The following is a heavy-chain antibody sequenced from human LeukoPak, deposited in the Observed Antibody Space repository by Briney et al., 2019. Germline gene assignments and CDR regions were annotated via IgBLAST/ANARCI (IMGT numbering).Heavy chain of an antibody. CDR3: ARGGSSGFNKWFDY. CDR1: GGSISSYY. V-gene: IGHV4-59*01. Sequence: SETLSLTCAVSGGSISSYYWSWIRQPPGKGLEWIGYIYYSGSTNHNPSLKSRVTISVDTSKNQFSLKLSSVTAADTAVYYCARGGSSGFNKWFDYWGQGTLVTVSS. J-gene: IGHJ4*02. D-gene: IGHD6-19*01. CDR2: IYYSGST.